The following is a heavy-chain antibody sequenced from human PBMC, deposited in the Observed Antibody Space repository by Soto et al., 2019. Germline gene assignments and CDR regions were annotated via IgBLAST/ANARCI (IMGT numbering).Heavy chain of an antibody. CDR1: GYLLTSYY. V-gene: IGHV1-46*01. J-gene: IGHJ5*02. CDR3: ARSLIEVAWFHP. Sequence: ASVKVSCRASGYLLTSYYMHWVRQAPGQGPEWMGIINPSSGGISYAQKFQGRVTMTRDTSASTVYLELTGLRSDDTAIYYCARSLIEVAWFHPWGQGTLLTVSS. D-gene: IGHD2-21*01. CDR2: INPSSGGI.